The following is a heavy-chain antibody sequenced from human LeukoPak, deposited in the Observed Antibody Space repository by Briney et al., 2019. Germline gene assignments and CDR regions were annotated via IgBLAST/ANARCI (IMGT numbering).Heavy chain of an antibody. CDR3: ARDRREYSHGNCEY. V-gene: IGHV3-33*01. Sequence: GGSLSLTCAASGFTFRSCAFHWVRQAPGKGLEWVALIWYDGSTTYHADSVKGRFTISRDNSKNPLSLQMNSMRAEDTAVYYCARDRREYSHGNCEYRGQRTLVTVSS. CDR2: IWYDGSTT. CDR1: GFTFRSCA. J-gene: IGHJ4*02. D-gene: IGHD2/OR15-2a*01.